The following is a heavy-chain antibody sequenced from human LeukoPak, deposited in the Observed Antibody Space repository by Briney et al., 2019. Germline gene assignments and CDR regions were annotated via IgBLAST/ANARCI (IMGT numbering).Heavy chain of an antibody. J-gene: IGHJ4*02. CDR1: AFTFSDYS. D-gene: IGHD1-26*01. V-gene: IGHV3-48*01. Sequence: GGSLRLSCAASAFTFSDYSMNWVRQAPGKGLEWMSYISGRSSTIYYADSVRGRFTISRDNAKNSMYLQMNSLRAEDTAVYYCARDRLTSGSYFFDYWGQGTLVTVSS. CDR2: ISGRSSTI. CDR3: ARDRLTSGSYFFDY.